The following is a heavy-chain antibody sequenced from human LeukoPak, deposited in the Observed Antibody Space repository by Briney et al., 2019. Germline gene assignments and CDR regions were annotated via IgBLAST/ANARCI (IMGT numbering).Heavy chain of an antibody. CDR1: GFTFSNYG. V-gene: IGHV3-33*01. J-gene: IGHJ4*02. CDR3: ARDRGLGRDYVDY. CDR2: IWYDGSNT. D-gene: IGHD6-19*01. Sequence: PGRSLRLSCAASGFTFSNYGMHWVRQAPGKGLEWVAVIWYDGSNTYYVDSVKGRFTISRDNSKNTMYLQMNSLRAEDTAVYYCARDRGLGRDYVDYWGQGTLVTVSS.